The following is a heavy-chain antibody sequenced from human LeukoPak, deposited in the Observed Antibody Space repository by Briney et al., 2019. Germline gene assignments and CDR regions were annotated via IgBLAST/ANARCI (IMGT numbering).Heavy chain of an antibody. CDR3: ARSEDSGSYFSFDY. CDR2: ISHRGST. CDR1: GGSISSYY. V-gene: IGHV4-59*06. Sequence: PSETLSLTCTVSGGSISSYYWSWIRQPPGKALEYIGYISHRGSTYYNPSLKSRLTISVDGSRNQFSLKLRSVTAADTAVYYCARSEDSGSYFSFDYWGQGTLVTVSS. D-gene: IGHD1-26*01. J-gene: IGHJ4*02.